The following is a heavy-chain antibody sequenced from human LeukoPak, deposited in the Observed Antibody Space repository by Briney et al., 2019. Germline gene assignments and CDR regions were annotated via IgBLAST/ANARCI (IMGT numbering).Heavy chain of an antibody. J-gene: IGHJ6*03. CDR1: GYTFTGYY. Sequence: GASVKVSCKASGYTFTGYYMHRVRQAPGQGLEWMGRINPNSGGTNYAQKFQGRVTMTRDTSISTAYMELSRLRSDDTAVYYCARGGYSYGANYYYYYYMDVWGKGTTVTVSS. V-gene: IGHV1-2*06. D-gene: IGHD5-18*01. CDR3: ARGGYSYGANYYYYYYMDV. CDR2: INPNSGGT.